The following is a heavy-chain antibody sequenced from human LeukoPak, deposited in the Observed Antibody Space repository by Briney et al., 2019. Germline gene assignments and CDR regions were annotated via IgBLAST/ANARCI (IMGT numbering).Heavy chain of an antibody. V-gene: IGHV3-23*01. Sequence: GGSLRLSCEASGFTFGSHAMYWGRQAPAKGLEWVAGIFGSGGSPHYADSVKGRFTISRDNSRNTVYLQINSLRAEDTAVYYCGKTTVGYSSGQKPAWPVDYWGQGTLVTVSS. D-gene: IGHD5-18*01. CDR3: GKTTVGYSSGQKPAWPVDY. CDR2: IFGSGGSP. J-gene: IGHJ4*02. CDR1: GFTFGSHA.